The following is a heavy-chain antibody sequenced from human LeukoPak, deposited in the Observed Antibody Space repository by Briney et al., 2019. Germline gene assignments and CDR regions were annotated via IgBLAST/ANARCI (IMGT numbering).Heavy chain of an antibody. J-gene: IGHJ4*02. CDR3: ARGTLVAAAAYFDY. CDR2: INHSGST. V-gene: IGHV4-34*01. Sequence: SETLSLTCAVYGGSFSGYYWSWIRQPPGKGLEWIGEINHSGSTNYNPSLKSRVTISVDTSKNQFSLKLSSVTAADTAVYHCARGTLVAAAAYFDYWGQGTLVTVSS. CDR1: GGSFSGYY. D-gene: IGHD6-13*01.